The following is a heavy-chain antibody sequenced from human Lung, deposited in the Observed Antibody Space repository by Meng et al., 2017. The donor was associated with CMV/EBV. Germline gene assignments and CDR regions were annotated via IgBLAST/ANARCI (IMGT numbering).Heavy chain of an antibody. Sequence: ESLKISCAASGFTFSSYWMSWVRQAPGKGLEWVANIKQVGSEKYYVDSVKGRFTISRDNAKNSLYLQMNSLRAEDTAVYYCARDRGRYGMDVWGQGTTVTVSS. CDR1: GFTFSSYW. J-gene: IGHJ6*02. CDR3: ARDRGRYGMDV. CDR2: IKQVGSEK. V-gene: IGHV3-7*01.